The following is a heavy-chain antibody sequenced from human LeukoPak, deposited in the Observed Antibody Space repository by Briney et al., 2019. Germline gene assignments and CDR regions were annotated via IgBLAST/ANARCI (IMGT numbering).Heavy chain of an antibody. D-gene: IGHD3-16*01. V-gene: IGHV4-34*01. CDR1: GGSFSGYY. CDR3: ARHYGP. Sequence: SETLSLTCAVYGGSFSGYYWSWIRQPPGKGLEWIGSIYGSGSTYYNPSLKSRVTISVDTSKNQFSLKLNSVTAADTAVYYCARHYGPWGQGTLVTVSS. J-gene: IGHJ5*02. CDR2: IYGSGST.